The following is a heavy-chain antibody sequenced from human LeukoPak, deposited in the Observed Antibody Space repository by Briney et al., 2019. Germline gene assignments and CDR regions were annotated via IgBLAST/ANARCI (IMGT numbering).Heavy chain of an antibody. D-gene: IGHD3-10*01. CDR3: AREMHYGSGSGNWFDP. Sequence: ASVKVSCKASGYTFTSYGISWVRQAPGQGLEWIGWISAYNGNTNYAQKLQGRVTMTTDTSTSTAYMELRSLRSDDTAVYYCAREMHYGSGSGNWFDPWGQGTLVTVSS. CDR1: GYTFTSYG. V-gene: IGHV1-18*01. J-gene: IGHJ5*02. CDR2: ISAYNGNT.